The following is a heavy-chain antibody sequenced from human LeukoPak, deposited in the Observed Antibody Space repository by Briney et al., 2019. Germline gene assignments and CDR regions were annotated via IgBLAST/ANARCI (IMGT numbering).Heavy chain of an antibody. D-gene: IGHD3-22*01. J-gene: IGHJ4*02. CDR3: ARESYYYDSSGYRDY. CDR1: GGSISSSSYY. Sequence: SETLSLTCTVSGGSISSSSYYWGWIHQPPGKGLEWIGSIYYSGSTYYNPSLKSRVTISVDTSKNQFSLKLSSVTAADTAVYYCARESYYYDSSGYRDYWGQGTLVTVSS. V-gene: IGHV4-39*07. CDR2: IYYSGST.